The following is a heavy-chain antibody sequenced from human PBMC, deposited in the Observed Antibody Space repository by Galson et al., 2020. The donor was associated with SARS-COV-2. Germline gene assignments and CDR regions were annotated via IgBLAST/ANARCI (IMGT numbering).Heavy chain of an antibody. V-gene: IGHV4-61*09. J-gene: IGHJ4*02. CDR3: ARTMDSSGWYPYYFDY. CDR2: IYTSGST. CDR1: GGSISSGSYS. D-gene: IGHD6-19*01. Sequence: SETLSLTCTVSGGSISSGSYSWSWIRQPAGKGLEWIGHIYTSGSTNYNPSLKSRVTISVDTSKNQFSLKLTSVTAADTAMYYCARTMDSSGWYPYYFDYWGQGTLVTVSS.